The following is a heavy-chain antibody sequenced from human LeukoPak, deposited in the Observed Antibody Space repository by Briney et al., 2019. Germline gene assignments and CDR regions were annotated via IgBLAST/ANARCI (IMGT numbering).Heavy chain of an antibody. V-gene: IGHV3-23*01. CDR1: GFTFSSYA. CDR3: AEFLGYGDYAEYFQH. D-gene: IGHD4-17*01. Sequence: GGSLRLSCAASGFTFSSYAMSWVRQAPGKGLEWVSAISGSGGSTYYADSMKGRFTISRDNSKNTLYLQMNSLRAEDTAVYYCAEFLGYGDYAEYFQHWGQGTLVTVSS. CDR2: ISGSGGST. J-gene: IGHJ1*01.